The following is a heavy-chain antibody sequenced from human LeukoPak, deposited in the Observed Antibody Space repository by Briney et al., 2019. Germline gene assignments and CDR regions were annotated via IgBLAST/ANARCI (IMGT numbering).Heavy chain of an antibody. V-gene: IGHV4-39*07. CDR1: GGSISSSSYY. CDR3: ARGYCSSTSCYYLDY. J-gene: IGHJ4*02. CDR2: INHSGST. Sequence: PSETLSLTCTVSGGSISSSSYYWGWIRQPPGKGLEWIGEINHSGSTNYNPSLKSRVTISVDTSKNQFSLKLSSVTAADTAVYYCARGYCSSTSCYYLDYWGQGTLVTVSS. D-gene: IGHD2-2*01.